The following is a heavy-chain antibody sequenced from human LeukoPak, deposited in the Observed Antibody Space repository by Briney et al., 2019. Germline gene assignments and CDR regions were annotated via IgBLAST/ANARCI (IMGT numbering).Heavy chain of an antibody. CDR3: ARHRPGGWYLDY. V-gene: IGHV4-39*01. CDR1: GGSIGSSPYF. Sequence: SETLSLTCTVSGGSIGSSPYFWGWIRQPPGKGLEWIGSISSSGSAYYNPSLKSRVTISVDTSKNQFSLKLSSVNAADTAVYYCARHRPGGWYLDYWGQGTLVTVSS. CDR2: ISSSGSA. J-gene: IGHJ4*02. D-gene: IGHD6-19*01.